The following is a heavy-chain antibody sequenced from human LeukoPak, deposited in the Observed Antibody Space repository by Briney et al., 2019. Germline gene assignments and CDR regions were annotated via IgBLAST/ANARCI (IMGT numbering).Heavy chain of an antibody. D-gene: IGHD3-10*01. CDR1: GFTFSSYA. V-gene: IGHV3-30-3*01. J-gene: IGHJ3*02. CDR3: ARAGDSGSYYMPGAFDI. Sequence: PGGSLRLSCAASGFTFSSYAMHWVRQAPGKGLEWVAVISYDGSNKYYADSVKGRFTISRDNSKNTLYLQMNSLRAEDTAVYYCARAGDSGSYYMPGAFDIWGQGTMVTVSS. CDR2: ISYDGSNK.